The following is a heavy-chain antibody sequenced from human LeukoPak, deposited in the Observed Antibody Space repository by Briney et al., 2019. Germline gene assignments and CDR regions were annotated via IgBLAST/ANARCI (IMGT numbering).Heavy chain of an antibody. Sequence: GRPLRLSCAASGCTFRSFAMHWVPQAPGKGLEGVAVISYEGSNKYYADSVKGRFTISRDKSKNTLYLQMNSLRAEDTAVYYCARGRGYRYGAFDYWGQGTLVTVSS. CDR1: GCTFRSFA. CDR2: ISYEGSNK. CDR3: ARGRGYRYGAFDY. J-gene: IGHJ4*02. D-gene: IGHD5-18*01. V-gene: IGHV3-30-3*01.